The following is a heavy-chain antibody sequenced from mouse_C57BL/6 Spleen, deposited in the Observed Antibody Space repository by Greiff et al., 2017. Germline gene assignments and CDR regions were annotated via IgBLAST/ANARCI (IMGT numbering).Heavy chain of an antibody. CDR2: ISAGGSYT. V-gene: IGHV5-4*01. CDR1: GFTFSSYA. Sequence: EVHLVESGGGLVKPGGSLKLSCAASGFTFSSYAMSWVRQTPEKRLEWVATISAGGSYTYYPDNVKGRFTISRDNAKNNLYLQRSHLKSEDTAMYYCAGDNWDNYFDYWGQGTTLTVSS. D-gene: IGHD4-1*01. CDR3: AGDNWDNYFDY. J-gene: IGHJ2*01.